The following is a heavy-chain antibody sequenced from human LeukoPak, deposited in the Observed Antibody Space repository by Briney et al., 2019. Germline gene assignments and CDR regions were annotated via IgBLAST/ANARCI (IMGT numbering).Heavy chain of an antibody. CDR2: INDGVGRT. CDR3: AKTWSAVDY. J-gene: IGHJ4*02. Sequence: PGGSLRLSCSASGFTFSNYVMSWVRQAPGRGLEWVSCINDGVGRTFYADAVRGRFTISRDNSQNTLYLHMNSLRAEDTAIYYCAKTWSAVDYWGQGTLVTVSS. CDR1: GFTFSNYV. V-gene: IGHV3-23*01. D-gene: IGHD2-15*01.